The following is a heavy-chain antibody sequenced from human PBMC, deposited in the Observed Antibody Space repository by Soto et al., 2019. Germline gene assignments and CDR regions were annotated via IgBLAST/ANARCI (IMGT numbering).Heavy chain of an antibody. CDR3: ARGYVVVPAASLRSSDLFGDP. V-gene: IGHV1-18*01. CDR2: ISAYNGNT. D-gene: IGHD2-2*01. CDR1: GYTFTSYG. Sequence: ASVKVSCKASGYTFTSYGISWVRQAPGQGLEWMGWISAYNGNTNYAQKLQGRVTMTTDTSTSTAYMELRSLRSDDTAVYYCARGYVVVPAASLRSSDLFGDPWGQGTLVTVSS. J-gene: IGHJ5*02.